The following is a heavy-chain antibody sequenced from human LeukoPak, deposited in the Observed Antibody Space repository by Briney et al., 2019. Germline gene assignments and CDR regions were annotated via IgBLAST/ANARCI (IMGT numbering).Heavy chain of an antibody. V-gene: IGHV5-51*01. J-gene: IGHJ4*02. CDR2: IYPGDSDT. CDR1: GYSFTSYW. Sequence: GESLKISCKGSGYSFTSYWIGWVRQMPGKGLEWMGIIYPGDSDTRYSPSFQGQVTISADKSISTAYLQWSSLKASDTAMYYCARLKGRPGSWSPLYFDYWGQGTLVTVSS. D-gene: IGHD6-13*01. CDR3: ARLKGRPGSWSPLYFDY.